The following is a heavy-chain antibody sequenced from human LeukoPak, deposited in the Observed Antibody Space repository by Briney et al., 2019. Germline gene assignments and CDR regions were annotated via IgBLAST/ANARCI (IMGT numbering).Heavy chain of an antibody. CDR2: ISSSGSTI. V-gene: IGHV3-48*03. CDR3: AELGITMIGGV. CDR1: GFTFSSYE. J-gene: IGHJ6*04. Sequence: GGSLRLSCAASGFTFSSYEMNCVRQAPGKGLEWGSYISSSGSTIYYADSVKGRFTISRDNAKNSLYLQMNSLRAEDTAVYYCAELGITMIGGVWGKGTPVTISS. D-gene: IGHD3-10*02.